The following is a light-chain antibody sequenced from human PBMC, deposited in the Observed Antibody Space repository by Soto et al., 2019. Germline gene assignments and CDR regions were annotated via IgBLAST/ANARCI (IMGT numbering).Light chain of an antibody. V-gene: IGKV3-20*01. CDR3: QQYDSSPST. Sequence: EIVLTQSPGTLPLSPGERATLSCRASQSVTSTYLAWYQQKPGQAPRLLIYGASNRATGIPDRFSGSGSGTDFTLTISRLESEDFAVYYYQQYDSSPSTFGGGTKVEI. CDR2: GAS. J-gene: IGKJ4*01. CDR1: QSVTSTY.